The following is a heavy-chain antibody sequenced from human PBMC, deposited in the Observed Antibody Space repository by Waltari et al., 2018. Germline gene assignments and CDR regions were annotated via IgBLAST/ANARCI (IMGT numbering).Heavy chain of an antibody. CDR3: AADSAAAGTNY. Sequence: QMQLVQSGPEVKKPGTSVKVSCKASGFTFTSSAVQWVRQARGQRLEWIGWIVVGSGNTNYAQKFQERGTITRDMSTSTAYMELGSLRSEDTAVYYCAADSAAAGTNYWGQGTLVTVSS. CDR2: IVVGSGNT. CDR1: GFTFTSSA. V-gene: IGHV1-58*01. D-gene: IGHD6-13*01. J-gene: IGHJ4*02.